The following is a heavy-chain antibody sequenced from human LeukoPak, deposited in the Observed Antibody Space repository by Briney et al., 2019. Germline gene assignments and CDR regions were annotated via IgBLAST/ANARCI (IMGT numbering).Heavy chain of an antibody. V-gene: IGHV3-23*01. D-gene: IGHD4-17*01. CDR3: AKAPTVTTDYYFDY. CDR1: GFTFDDYA. Sequence: GGSLRLSSAASGFTFDDYAMHWVRQAPGKGLEWVSAISGSGGSTYYADSVKGRFTISRDNSKNTLYLQMNSLRAEDTAVYYCAKAPTVTTDYYFDYWGQGTLVTVSS. CDR2: ISGSGGST. J-gene: IGHJ4*02.